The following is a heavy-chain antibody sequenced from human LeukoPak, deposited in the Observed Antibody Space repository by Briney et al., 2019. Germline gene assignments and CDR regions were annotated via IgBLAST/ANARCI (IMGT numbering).Heavy chain of an antibody. V-gene: IGHV4-39*01. D-gene: IGHD5-18*01. Sequence: SETLALTCTVSGGSFSSSNYYWGWIRQPPGKGLELVGSTYYRGSTEYNPSLKSRVTISVDTSKNQFSLKLSSVTAADTAVYYCVRQGGYSHGSVLGHWGQGTLVTVSS. CDR2: TYYRGST. CDR1: GGSFSSSNYY. CDR3: VRQGGYSHGSVLGH. J-gene: IGHJ4*02.